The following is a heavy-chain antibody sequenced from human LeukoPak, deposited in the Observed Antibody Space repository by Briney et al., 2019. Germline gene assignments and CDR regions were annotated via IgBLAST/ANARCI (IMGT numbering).Heavy chain of an antibody. D-gene: IGHD3-10*01. V-gene: IGHV1-18*01. CDR2: ISAYNGNT. CDR1: GYTFTSYG. CDR3: ARSDSGLLWFGEPKYNWFDP. J-gene: IGHJ5*02. Sequence: ASVKVSCKACGYTFTSYGISWVGQAPGQGLEWMGWISAYNGNTNYAQKRQGRVTMTTDTSTSTAYMELRSQRSDDTAVYYCARSDSGLLWFGEPKYNWFDPWGQGTLVTVSS.